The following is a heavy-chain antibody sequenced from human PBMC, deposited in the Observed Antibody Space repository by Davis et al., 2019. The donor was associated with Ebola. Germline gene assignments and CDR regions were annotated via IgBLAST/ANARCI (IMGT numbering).Heavy chain of an antibody. J-gene: IGHJ6*02. Sequence: PGGSLRLSCAASGFTFSSYSMNWVRQAPGKGLEWVSSISSSSSYIYYADSVKGRFTISRDNAKNSLYLQMNSLRAEDTAVYYCAPEPWGDYGMDVWSQGTTVTVSS. CDR1: GFTFSSYS. CDR2: ISSSSSYI. CDR3: APEPWGDYGMDV. V-gene: IGHV3-21*01. D-gene: IGHD7-27*01.